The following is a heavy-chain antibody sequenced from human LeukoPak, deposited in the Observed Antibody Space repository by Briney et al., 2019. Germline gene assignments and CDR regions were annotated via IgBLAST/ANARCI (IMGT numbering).Heavy chain of an antibody. D-gene: IGHD6-19*01. Sequence: ASVKVSCKASGYTFTSYGISWVRQAPGQGLEWMGWISAYNGNTNYAQKLQGRVTMTTDISTSTAYMELRSLRSDDTAVYYCARDNRIAVAGTGYYCYGMDVWGQGTTVTVSS. J-gene: IGHJ6*02. CDR2: ISAYNGNT. CDR3: ARDNRIAVAGTGYYCYGMDV. V-gene: IGHV1-18*01. CDR1: GYTFTSYG.